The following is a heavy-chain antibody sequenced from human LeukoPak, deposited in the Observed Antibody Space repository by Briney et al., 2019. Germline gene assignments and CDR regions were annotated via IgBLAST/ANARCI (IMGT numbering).Heavy chain of an antibody. CDR1: GYTFTSYY. J-gene: IGHJ4*02. V-gene: IGHV1-46*01. D-gene: IGHD2-2*01. Sequence: ASVKVSCKASGYTFTSYYMHWVRQAPGQGPEWMGIINPSGGSTSYPQKFQGRVTMTRDTSTSTVYMELNSLRSEDTDVYYCARGRSLLGHCSDTSCPLFDYWGQGTLVTVSS. CDR2: INPSGGST. CDR3: ARGRSLLGHCSDTSCPLFDY.